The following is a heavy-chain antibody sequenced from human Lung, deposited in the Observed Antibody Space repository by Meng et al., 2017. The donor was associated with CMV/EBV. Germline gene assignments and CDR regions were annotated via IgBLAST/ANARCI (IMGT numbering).Heavy chain of an antibody. CDR1: GYTFTSYG. Sequence: ASVKVSXKASGYTFTSYGIRWVRQAPGQGLEWMGWISAYNGNTNYAQKLQGRVTMTTDTSTSTAYMELRSLRSDDTAVYYCAREMDCSSTSCYVLPNYYYYGMDVWGQGXTVTVSS. D-gene: IGHD2-2*01. CDR3: AREMDCSSTSCYVLPNYYYYGMDV. CDR2: ISAYNGNT. J-gene: IGHJ6*02. V-gene: IGHV1-18*01.